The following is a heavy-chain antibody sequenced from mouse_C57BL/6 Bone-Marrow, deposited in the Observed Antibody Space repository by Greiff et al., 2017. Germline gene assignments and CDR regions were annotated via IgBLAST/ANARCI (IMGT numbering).Heavy chain of an antibody. CDR2: ISYDGSN. D-gene: IGHD2-1*01. CDR3: ARDLLWSFDY. V-gene: IGHV3-6*01. CDR1: GYSITSGYY. Sequence: EVKLMESGPGLVKPSQSLSLTCSVTGYSITSGYYWNWIRQFPGNKLEWMGYISYDGSNNYNPSLKNRISITRDTSKNQFFLKLNSVTTEDTATYYCARDLLWSFDYWGQGTTLTVSS. J-gene: IGHJ2*01.